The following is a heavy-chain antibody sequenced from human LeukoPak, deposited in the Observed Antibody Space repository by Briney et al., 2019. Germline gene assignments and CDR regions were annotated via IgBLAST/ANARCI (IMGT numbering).Heavy chain of an antibody. Sequence: SVTVSCKASGGTFSSYAISWVRQAPGQGLEWMGRIIPILGIANYAQKFQGRVTITADKSTSTAYMELSSLRSEDTAVYYCARALRERITMVRGYYYYGMDVWSQGTTVTVSS. CDR1: GGTFSSYA. V-gene: IGHV1-69*04. CDR3: ARALRERITMVRGYYYYGMDV. D-gene: IGHD3-10*01. J-gene: IGHJ6*02. CDR2: IIPILGIA.